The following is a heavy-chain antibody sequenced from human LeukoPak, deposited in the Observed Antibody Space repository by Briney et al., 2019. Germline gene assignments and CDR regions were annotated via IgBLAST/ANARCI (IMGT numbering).Heavy chain of an antibody. V-gene: IGHV4-59*01. D-gene: IGHD3-10*01. CDR3: ARVPYGSGENWFDP. J-gene: IGHJ5*02. Sequence: SETLSLTCAVYGGSFSGYYWSWIRQHPGKGLEWIGYIYYSGSATYNPSLKSRVAISVDTSKNQFSLKLSSVTAADTAVYYCARVPYGSGENWFDPWGQGALVTVSS. CDR1: GGSFSGYY. CDR2: IYYSGSA.